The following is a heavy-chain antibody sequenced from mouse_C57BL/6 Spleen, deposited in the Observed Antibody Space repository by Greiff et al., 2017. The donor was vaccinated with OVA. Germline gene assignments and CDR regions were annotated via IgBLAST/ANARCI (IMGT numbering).Heavy chain of an antibody. CDR2: INYDGSST. V-gene: IGHV5-16*01. D-gene: IGHD2-3*01. J-gene: IGHJ2*01. CDR1: GFTFSDYY. Sequence: EVKLVESEGGLVQPGSSMKLSCTASGFTFSDYYMAWVRQVPEKGLEWVANINYDGSSTYYLDSLKSRFIISRENAKNILYLQMSSLKSEDTATYYCARGYDGSYFDYWGQGTTLTVSS. CDR3: ARGYDGSYFDY.